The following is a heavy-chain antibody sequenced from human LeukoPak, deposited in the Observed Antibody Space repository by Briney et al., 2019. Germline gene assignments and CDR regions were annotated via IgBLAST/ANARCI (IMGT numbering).Heavy chain of an antibody. D-gene: IGHD7-27*01. CDR1: GFTFSTYS. V-gene: IGHV3-48*02. CDR3: ARGEATGVFDFDY. CDR2: IRSSSSII. J-gene: IGHJ4*02. Sequence: GGSLRLSCAASGFTFSTYSMNWVRQAPGKGLVCVSYIRSSSSIIYYADSVKGRFTISRDNVKNFLYLQMISLRDEDTAVYYCARGEATGVFDFDYWGQGTLVTVSS.